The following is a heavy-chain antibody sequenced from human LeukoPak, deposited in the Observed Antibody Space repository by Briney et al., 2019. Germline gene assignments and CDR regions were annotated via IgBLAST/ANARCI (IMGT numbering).Heavy chain of an antibody. CDR3: ARGRLKNRGPRYFDL. J-gene: IGHJ2*01. Sequence: SETLSLTCAVYGGSFSGYYWSWIRQPPGKGLEWIGEINHSRSTNYNPSLKSRVTISVDTSKNQFSLKLSSVTAADTAVYYCARGRLKNRGPRYFDLWGRGTLVTVSS. CDR2: INHSRST. D-gene: IGHD6-19*01. V-gene: IGHV4-34*01. CDR1: GGSFSGYY.